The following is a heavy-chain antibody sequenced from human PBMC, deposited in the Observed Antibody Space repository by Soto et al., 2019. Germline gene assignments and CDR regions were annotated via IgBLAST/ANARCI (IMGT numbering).Heavy chain of an antibody. J-gene: IGHJ5*02. Sequence: QVQLVQSGAEVKKPGSSVKVSCKASGGTFSSYTISWVRQAPGQGLEWMGRIIPILGIANYAQKFQGRVTSTADKSTSTAYMELSSLRSEDTAVYYWARDAEEFEWFDPWGQGSLVTVSS. CDR1: GGTFSSYT. CDR2: IIPILGIA. V-gene: IGHV1-69*08. CDR3: ARDAEEFEWFDP. D-gene: IGHD3-10*01.